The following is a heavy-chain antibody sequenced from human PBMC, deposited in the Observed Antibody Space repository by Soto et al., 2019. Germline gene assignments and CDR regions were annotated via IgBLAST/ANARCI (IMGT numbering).Heavy chain of an antibody. CDR2: INPSGGST. Sequence: GASVQVSCKASGYTFTSYYMHWVRQAPGQGLEWMGIINPSGGSTSYAQKFQGRVTMTRDTSTSTVYMELSSLRSEDTAVYYCASSGGWYYFDYWGQGTLVTVSS. D-gene: IGHD6-19*01. J-gene: IGHJ4*02. CDR3: ASSGGWYYFDY. CDR1: GYTFTSYY. V-gene: IGHV1-46*01.